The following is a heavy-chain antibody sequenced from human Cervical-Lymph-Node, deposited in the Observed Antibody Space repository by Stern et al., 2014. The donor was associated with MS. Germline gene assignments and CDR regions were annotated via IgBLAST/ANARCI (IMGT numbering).Heavy chain of an antibody. Sequence: EVQLEESGGGLVQPGGSLRLSCAASGFTFSSYAMRWVRQAPGKWLEWVSAISGSGGSTYYADSVKDRFTISRDNSKNTLYLQMNSLRSEDTAVYYCANLDSIAAAVTPVLGYWGQGTLVTVSS. CDR3: ANLDSIAAAVTPVLGY. CDR1: GFTFSSYA. CDR2: ISGSGGST. V-gene: IGHV3-23*04. D-gene: IGHD6-13*01. J-gene: IGHJ4*02.